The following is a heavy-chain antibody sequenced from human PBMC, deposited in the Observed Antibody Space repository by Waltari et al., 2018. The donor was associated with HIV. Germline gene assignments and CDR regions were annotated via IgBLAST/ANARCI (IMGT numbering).Heavy chain of an antibody. D-gene: IGHD1-20*01. CDR1: GGSFSGYY. V-gene: IGHV4-34*01. J-gene: IGHJ4*02. CDR3: ARGPRDNLDY. Sequence: QVQLRQWGAGLLKPSEPLSLTCAVYGGSFSGYYCSWIRHSPGKGLQWLGDINDSGSPNYNMSLKSRLTISLDTSQKQFSLKLSSLTAADAAVYYCARGPRDNLDYWGQGTLVAVSS. CDR2: INDSGSP.